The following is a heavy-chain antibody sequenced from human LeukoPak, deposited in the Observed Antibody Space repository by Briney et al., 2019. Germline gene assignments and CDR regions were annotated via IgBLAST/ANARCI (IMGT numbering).Heavy chain of an antibody. Sequence: GGSLRLSCAASGFTFSSYWMHWVRQAPGKGLVWVSRINIDGTTTTYADSVKGRFTISRDNAKNSLYLQMNSLRADDTAVYYCARFAAGGSYYYYMDVWGKGTTVTVSS. CDR2: INIDGTTT. V-gene: IGHV3-74*01. CDR1: GFTFSSYW. D-gene: IGHD6-25*01. J-gene: IGHJ6*03. CDR3: ARFAAGGSYYYYMDV.